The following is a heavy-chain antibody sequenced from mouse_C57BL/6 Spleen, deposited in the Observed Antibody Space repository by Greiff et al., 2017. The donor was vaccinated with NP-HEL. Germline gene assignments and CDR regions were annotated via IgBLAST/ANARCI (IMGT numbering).Heavy chain of an antibody. CDR3: ASGDGSSLFAY. CDR2: IWGVGST. Sequence: QVQLKESGPGLVAPSQSLSITCTVSGFSFTSYGVDWVRQSPGKGLEWLGVIWGVGSTNYNSALKSRLSISKDNSKSQVFLKMNSLQTDDTAMYYCASGDGSSLFAYWGQGTLVTVSA. D-gene: IGHD1-1*01. V-gene: IGHV2-6*01. J-gene: IGHJ3*01. CDR1: GFSFTSYG.